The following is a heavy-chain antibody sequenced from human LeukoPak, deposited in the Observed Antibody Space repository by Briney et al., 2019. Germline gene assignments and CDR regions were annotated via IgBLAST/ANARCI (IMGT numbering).Heavy chain of an antibody. D-gene: IGHD3-22*01. V-gene: IGHV4-38-2*02. CDR1: GYSISSGYY. Sequence: SETLSLTCTVSGYSISSGYYWGWIRQPPGKGLEWIGSIYHSGSTYYNPSLKSRVTISVDTSKSQFSLKLSSVTAADTAVYYCARDYSSGHDYWGQGTLVTVSS. J-gene: IGHJ4*02. CDR3: ARDYSSGHDY. CDR2: IYHSGST.